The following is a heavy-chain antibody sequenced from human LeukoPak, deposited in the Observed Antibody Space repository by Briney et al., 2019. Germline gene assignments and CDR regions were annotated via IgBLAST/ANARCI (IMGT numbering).Heavy chain of an antibody. CDR3: ARHGNYNWNDGRTFDY. D-gene: IGHD1-1*01. CDR1: GYPLGSGYF. Sequence: PSETLSLTCGVSGYPLGSGYFWGWIRQPPGGGLEWIATIYYSGTTYYNPSLKSRITISMDTSKNQFSLKLTSVTAADTALYYCARHGNYNWNDGRTFDYWGQGTLVTVSS. V-gene: IGHV4-38-2*01. J-gene: IGHJ4*02. CDR2: IYYSGTT.